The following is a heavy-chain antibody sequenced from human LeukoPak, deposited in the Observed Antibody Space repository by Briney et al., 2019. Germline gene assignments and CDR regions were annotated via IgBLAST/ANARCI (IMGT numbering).Heavy chain of an antibody. J-gene: IGHJ4*02. CDR2: IIPIFGTA. Sequence: GASVKVSCKASGGTFSSYAISWVRQAPGQGLEWMGGIIPIFGTANYAQKFQGRVTITADESTSTAYMELSSLRSEDTAVYYCARAGGIYGGPQHFDYWGQGTLSPSPQ. D-gene: IGHD4/OR15-4a*01. V-gene: IGHV1-69*01. CDR3: ARAGGIYGGPQHFDY. CDR1: GGTFSSYA.